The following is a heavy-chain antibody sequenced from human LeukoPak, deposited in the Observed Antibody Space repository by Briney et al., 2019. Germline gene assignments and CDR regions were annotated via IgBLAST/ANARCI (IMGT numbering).Heavy chain of an antibody. D-gene: IGHD3-10*01. CDR1: GYTFTGYY. J-gene: IGHJ4*02. V-gene: IGHV1-2*02. CDR3: AVYGSGSYYKGYYFDY. Sequence: GASVKVSCKASGYTFTGYYMHWVRQAPGQGLEWMGWINPNSGGTNYAQKFQGRVTMTRDTSISTAYMELSRLRPDDTAVYYCAVYGSGSYYKGYYFDYWGQGTLVTVSS. CDR2: INPNSGGT.